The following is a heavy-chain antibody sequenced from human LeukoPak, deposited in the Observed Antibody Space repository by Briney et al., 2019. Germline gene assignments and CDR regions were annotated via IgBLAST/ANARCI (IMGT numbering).Heavy chain of an antibody. CDR2: IYPGGVT. J-gene: IGHJ6*04. Sequence: GGSLRLSCSASGFTINTNYMNWVRQAPGRGLEWLSVIYPGGVTKYAESVKGRFTVSRDIAKNTVYLEMNDLRAEDTALYYCAREIGYYFDSDDSRLRGRLDVWGKGTSVTVSS. CDR1: GFTINTNY. D-gene: IGHD3-22*01. V-gene: IGHV3-53*01. CDR3: AREIGYYFDSDDSRLRGRLDV.